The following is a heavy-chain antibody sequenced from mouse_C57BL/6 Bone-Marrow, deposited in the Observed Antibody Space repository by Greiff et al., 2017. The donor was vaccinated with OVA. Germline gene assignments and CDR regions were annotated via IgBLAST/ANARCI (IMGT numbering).Heavy chain of an antibody. D-gene: IGHD1-1*02. Sequence: EVNVVESGGGLVQPGGSLSLSCAASGFTFTDYYMSWVRQPPGKALEWLGFIRNKANGYTTEYNASVKGRFTISRDNSKSILYLQMNTLRAEDSAMYYCASLWYVSFYAMDYWGQGTTVTVSS. J-gene: IGHJ4*01. CDR3: ASLWYVSFYAMDY. CDR1: GFTFTDYY. V-gene: IGHV7-3*01. CDR2: IRNKANGYTT.